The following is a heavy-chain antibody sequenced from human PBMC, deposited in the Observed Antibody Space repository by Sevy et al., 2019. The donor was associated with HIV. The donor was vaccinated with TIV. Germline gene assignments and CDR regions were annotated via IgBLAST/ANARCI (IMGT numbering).Heavy chain of an antibody. Sequence: SETLSLTCTVSGGSITNDNWIWVRQPPNKGLEWVGYISYTGRTSYNPSLKGRVTIPVDTSKNELSLKQTCVTDVDTAIYYCARQVKSRKIFGVVVPYGMDVCGQGTTVTVSS. J-gene: IGHJ6*02. V-gene: IGHV4-59*01. CDR3: ARQVKSRKIFGVVVPYGMDV. CDR2: ISYTGRT. CDR1: GGSITNDN. D-gene: IGHD3-3*01.